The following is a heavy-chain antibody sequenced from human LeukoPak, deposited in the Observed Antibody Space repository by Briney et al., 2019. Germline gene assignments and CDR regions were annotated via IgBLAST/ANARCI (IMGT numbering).Heavy chain of an antibody. CDR3: AKSHSVAQRGYFDY. D-gene: IGHD2-15*01. CDR2: ISDSGGST. Sequence: GGSLRLSCAASGFTFSSFAMTWVRQAPGKGLEWVSTISDSGGSTYYADAVKGQFTISRDNSKDTLYAQMNSLRAEDAAVYYCAKSHSVAQRGYFDYWGQGTLVTVSS. J-gene: IGHJ4*02. CDR1: GFTFSSFA. V-gene: IGHV3-23*01.